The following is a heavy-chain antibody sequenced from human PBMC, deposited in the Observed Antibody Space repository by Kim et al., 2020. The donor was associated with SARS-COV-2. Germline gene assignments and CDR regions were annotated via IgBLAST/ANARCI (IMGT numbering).Heavy chain of an antibody. V-gene: IGHV1-46*01. Sequence: ASVKVSCKASEYSFRTYNIHWVRQAPGQGLEWLGLINAGNSRTVYAQKFQGRVTMTRDTSTSKVYMELSSLTSEDSAMYYCTREDVAAPTTLLSFDIWGQGTMVIVSS. CDR3: TREDVAAPTTLLSFDI. CDR2: INAGNSRT. CDR1: EYSFRTYN. J-gene: IGHJ3*02. D-gene: IGHD2-15*01.